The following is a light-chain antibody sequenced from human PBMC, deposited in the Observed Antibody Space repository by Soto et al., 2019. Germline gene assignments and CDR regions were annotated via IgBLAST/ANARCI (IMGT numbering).Light chain of an antibody. V-gene: IGLV2-14*03. CDR2: DVT. CDR1: SSDLGGYKY. J-gene: IGLJ2*01. Sequence: QSALTQPASVSGSPGQSITISGTGTSSDLGGYKYVSWYQHHPGTAPKLMIYDVTNRPSGVSNRFSGSKSGNTASLTISGLQAEDEGDYYCTSYASSSTPVVFGGGTKLTVL. CDR3: TSYASSSTPVV.